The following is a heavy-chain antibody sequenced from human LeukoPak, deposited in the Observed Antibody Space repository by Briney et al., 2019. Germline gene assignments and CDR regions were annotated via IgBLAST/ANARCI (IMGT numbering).Heavy chain of an antibody. D-gene: IGHD4-17*01. J-gene: IGHJ4*02. Sequence: PGRSLRLSCAASGFTFNTYTMQWVRQAPGKGLEWLALISYDGTNQYYADSVKGRFTISRDNAKNSLYLQMNSLRTEDTAVYYCARLDDGEGAFDYWGQGTLVTVSS. CDR1: GFTFNTYT. V-gene: IGHV3-30-3*01. CDR2: ISYDGTNQ. CDR3: ARLDDGEGAFDY.